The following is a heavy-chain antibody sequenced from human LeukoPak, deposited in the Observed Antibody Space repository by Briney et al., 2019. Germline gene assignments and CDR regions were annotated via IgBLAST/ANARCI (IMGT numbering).Heavy chain of an antibody. CDR1: GFTFSSYA. D-gene: IGHD6-19*01. CDR2: ISGSGGST. CDR3: AKDDSSGDFDY. V-gene: IGHV3-23*01. Sequence: GGPLRLSCAATGFTFSSYAMSWVRQAPGKGLEWVSAISGSGGSTYYADSVKGRFTISRDNSKNTLYLQMNSLRAEDTAVYYCAKDDSSGDFDYWGQGTLVTVSS. J-gene: IGHJ4*02.